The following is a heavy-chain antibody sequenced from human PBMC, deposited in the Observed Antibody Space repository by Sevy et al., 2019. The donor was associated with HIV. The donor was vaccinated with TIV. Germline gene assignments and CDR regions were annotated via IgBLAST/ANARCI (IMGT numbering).Heavy chain of an antibody. D-gene: IGHD4-17*01. Sequence: GGSLRLTCTASGFTFGDYAMSWFRRAPGKGLEWVAFLRSNSYEAYGGTMEYAASVKGRFTISRDDSKSIAYLQMNSLKTEDTAVYYCTRALATVLTPEYYFDYWDQGTLVTVSS. CDR2: LRSNSYEAYGGTM. CDR3: TRALATVLTPEYYFDY. CDR1: GFTFGDYA. V-gene: IGHV3-49*03. J-gene: IGHJ4*02.